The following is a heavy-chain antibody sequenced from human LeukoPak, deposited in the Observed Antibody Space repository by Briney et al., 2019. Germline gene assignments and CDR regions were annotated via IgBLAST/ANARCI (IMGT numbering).Heavy chain of an antibody. V-gene: IGHV3-30*04. Sequence: GGSLRLSCAASGFTFSSYAMHWVREAPGKGLEWVAVISYDGSNKYYADSVKGRFTISRDNSKNTLYLQMNSLRAEDTAVYYCARDRDDYFDYWGQGTLVTVSS. CDR1: GFTFSSYA. J-gene: IGHJ4*02. CDR3: ARDRDDYFDY. CDR2: ISYDGSNK.